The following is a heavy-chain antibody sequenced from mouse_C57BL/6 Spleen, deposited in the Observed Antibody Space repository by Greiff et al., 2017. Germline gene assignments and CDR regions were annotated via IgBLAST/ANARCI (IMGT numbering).Heavy chain of an antibody. J-gene: IGHJ2*01. D-gene: IGHD1-1*02. CDR3: TSLWVDY. Sequence: EVKLVESGGGLVQPGGSMKLSCAASGFTFSDAWMDWVRQSPEKGLEWVAEIRNKANNPATYYAESVKGRFTISRDYSKSSVYLQMNSLRAEDTGIYYGTSLWVDYWGQGTTLPVSS. CDR2: IRNKANNPAT. CDR1: GFTFSDAW. V-gene: IGHV6-6*01.